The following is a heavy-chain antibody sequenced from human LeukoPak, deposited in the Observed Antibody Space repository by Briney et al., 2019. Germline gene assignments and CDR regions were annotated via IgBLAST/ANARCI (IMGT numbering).Heavy chain of an antibody. CDR1: GFTFSSYA. CDR2: ISGSGGST. Sequence: PGGSLRLSCAASGFTFSSYAMSWVRQAPGKGLEWVSAISGSGGSTYYADSVKGRFTISRDNAKKSVFLQMNSLTAEDTALYYCVRSLQKFGTRDYWGQGTLVTVSS. CDR3: VRSLQKFGTRDY. D-gene: IGHD3-10*01. J-gene: IGHJ4*02. V-gene: IGHV3-23*01.